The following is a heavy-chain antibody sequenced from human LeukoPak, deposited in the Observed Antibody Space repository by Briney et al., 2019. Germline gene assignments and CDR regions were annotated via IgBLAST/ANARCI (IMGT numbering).Heavy chain of an antibody. J-gene: IGHJ4*02. CDR3: AKVRESSSSTYYFDS. CDR2: ISGSGGST. D-gene: IGHD6-6*01. V-gene: IGHV3-23*01. Sequence: GGSLRLSCAASGFTFSNYAMNWVRQAPGKGPEWVSAISGSGGSTYNADSVKGRFTISRDNSKNTLYLQMSSLRAEDTAVYYCAKVRESSSSTYYFDSWGQGTLVTVSS. CDR1: GFTFSNYA.